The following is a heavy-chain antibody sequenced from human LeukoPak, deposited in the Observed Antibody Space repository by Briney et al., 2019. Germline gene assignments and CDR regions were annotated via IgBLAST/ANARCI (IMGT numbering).Heavy chain of an antibody. Sequence: GGSLRLSCAASGFTFSSYGMHWVRQAPGKGLEWVAFIRYDGSNKYYADSVKGRFTISRDNSKNTLYLQMNSLRAEDTAVYYCAKDNQAVYYDFWSGPIWGQGTMVTVSS. CDR2: IRYDGSNK. J-gene: IGHJ3*02. CDR3: AKDNQAVYYDFWSGPI. D-gene: IGHD3-3*01. CDR1: GFTFSSYG. V-gene: IGHV3-30*02.